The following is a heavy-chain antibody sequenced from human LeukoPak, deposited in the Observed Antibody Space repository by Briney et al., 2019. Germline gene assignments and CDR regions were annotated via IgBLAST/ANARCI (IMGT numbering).Heavy chain of an antibody. V-gene: IGHV1-18*01. CDR2: ISAYNGNT. CDR3: ARDLEVRGVIPNVYGMDV. CDR1: GYTFTSYG. Sequence: ASVKVSCKASGYTFTSYGISWVRQAPGQGLEWMGWISAYNGNTNYAQKLQGRVTMTTDTSTNTAYMELRSLRSDDTAVYYCARDLEVRGVIPNVYGMDVWGQGTTVTVSS. J-gene: IGHJ6*02. D-gene: IGHD3-10*01.